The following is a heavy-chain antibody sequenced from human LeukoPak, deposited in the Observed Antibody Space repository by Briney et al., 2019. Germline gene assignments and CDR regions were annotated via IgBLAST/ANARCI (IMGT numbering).Heavy chain of an antibody. CDR3: ARGLAPGWGYYHYYMDV. CDR2: IYYSGST. J-gene: IGHJ6*03. CDR1: GGSISSYY. D-gene: IGHD6-19*01. V-gene: IGHV4-59*01. Sequence: SETLSLTCTVSGGSISSYYWSWIRQPPGKGLEWVGYIYYSGSTNYNPSLKSRVTISVDTSKNQFSLKLSSVTAADTAVYYCARGLAPGWGYYHYYMDVWGKGTTVTISS.